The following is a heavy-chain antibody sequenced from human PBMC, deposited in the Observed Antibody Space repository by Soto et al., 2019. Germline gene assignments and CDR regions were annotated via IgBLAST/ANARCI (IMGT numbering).Heavy chain of an antibody. Sequence: EVQMLESGGGLVQPGGSLRLSCAASGFTLSSYALSWVRQAPGKGLEWVSGISGSGDFTFDADSVRGRFTISRDNSMNTLYLTMNSLRVEDTAVYYCARGPTIFGVGVDAFDIWGQGTMATVSS. V-gene: IGHV3-23*01. CDR3: ARGPTIFGVGVDAFDI. CDR1: GFTLSSYA. D-gene: IGHD3-3*01. CDR2: ISGSGDFT. J-gene: IGHJ3*02.